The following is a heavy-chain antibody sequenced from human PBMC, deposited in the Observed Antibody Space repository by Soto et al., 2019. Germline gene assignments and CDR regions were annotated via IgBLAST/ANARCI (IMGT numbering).Heavy chain of an antibody. V-gene: IGHV1-18*01. CDR2: ISAYNGNT. CDR1: GYTFTSYG. D-gene: IGHD3-22*01. J-gene: IGHJ4*02. Sequence: QVQLVQSGAEVKKPGASVKVSCKASGYTFTSYGISWVRQAPGQGLEWMGMISAYNGNTNYAQKLQGRVTMTTDTSSSTADMELRSLRSDDTAVYYCARDLFNYDSSGYYQPYYFDYWGQGTLVTVSS. CDR3: ARDLFNYDSSGYYQPYYFDY.